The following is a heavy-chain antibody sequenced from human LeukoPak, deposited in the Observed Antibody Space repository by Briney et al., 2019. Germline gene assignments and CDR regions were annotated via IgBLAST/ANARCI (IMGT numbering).Heavy chain of an antibody. CDR1: GGSISSYY. J-gene: IGHJ4*02. Sequence: SETLSLTCTVSGGSISSYYWSWIRQPAGKGLEWIGESNPSGSTNYNPSLESRVTISVDTSKNQFSLNLISVTAADTAVYYCARGLRGYSYDLDYWGQGTLVTVSS. V-gene: IGHV4-34*01. CDR3: ARGLRGYSYDLDY. CDR2: SNPSGST. D-gene: IGHD5-12*01.